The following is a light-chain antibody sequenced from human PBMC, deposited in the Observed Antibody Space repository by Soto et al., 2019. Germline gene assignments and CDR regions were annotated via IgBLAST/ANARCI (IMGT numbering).Light chain of an antibody. CDR1: QTISSW. CDR2: KAS. J-gene: IGKJ1*01. CDR3: QHYNSYPEA. V-gene: IGKV1-5*03. Sequence: IRMTQSPSPLSGSVGDRVTTTCRASQTISSWLAWYQQKPGKAPKLLIYKASTLKSGVPSRFSGSGSGTECTLTISSLQPDDFATYYCQHYNSYPEAFAQGTKVDIK.